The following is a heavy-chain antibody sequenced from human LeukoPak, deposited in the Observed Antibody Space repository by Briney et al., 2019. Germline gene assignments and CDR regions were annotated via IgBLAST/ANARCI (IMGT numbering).Heavy chain of an antibody. V-gene: IGHV1-69*13. CDR2: IIPIFGTA. D-gene: IGHD5-24*01. CDR1: GGTFSSYA. J-gene: IGHJ4*02. CDR3: ARTPRNGYIEGY. Sequence: ASVKVSCKASGGTFSSYAISWVRQAPGQGLEWMGGIIPIFGTANYAQKFQGRVTITADESTSTAYMELSSLRSEDTAVYYCARTPRNGYIEGYWGQGTLVTVSS.